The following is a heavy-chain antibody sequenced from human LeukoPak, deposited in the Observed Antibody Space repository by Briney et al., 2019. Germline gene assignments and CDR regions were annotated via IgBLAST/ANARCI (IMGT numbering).Heavy chain of an antibody. V-gene: IGHV1-58*01. CDR3: AASLTFGGVIAPLDY. CDR1: GFTFTSSA. J-gene: IGHJ4*02. Sequence: GASVKVSCNASGFTFTSSAVQWVRQARGQRLEWIGWIVVGSGNTNYAQKFQERVTITRDMSTSTAYMELSSLRSEDTAVYYCAASLTFGGVIAPLDYWGQGTLVTVSS. CDR2: IVVGSGNT. D-gene: IGHD3-16*02.